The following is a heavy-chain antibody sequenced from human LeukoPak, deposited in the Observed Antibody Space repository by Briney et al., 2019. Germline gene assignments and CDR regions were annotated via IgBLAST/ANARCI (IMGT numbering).Heavy chain of an antibody. V-gene: IGHV3-21*01. D-gene: IGHD1-14*01. CDR1: GFTFSSYS. CDR3: ARDAETYTYYYYGMDV. CDR2: ISSSSSYI. Sequence: GGSLRLSCAASGFTFSSYSMNWVRQAPGKGLEWVSSISSSSSYIYYADSVKGRFTISRDNAKNSLYLQMNSLRAEDTAVYYCARDAETYTYYYYGMDVRGQGTTVTVSS. J-gene: IGHJ6*02.